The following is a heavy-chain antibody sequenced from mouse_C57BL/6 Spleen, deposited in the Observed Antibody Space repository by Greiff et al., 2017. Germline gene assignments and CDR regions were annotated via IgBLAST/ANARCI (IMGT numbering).Heavy chain of an antibody. CDR3: ARDYEEAY. J-gene: IGHJ3*01. Sequence: VQLQQSGPELVKPGASVKISCKASGYAFSSSWMNWVKQRPGKGLEWIGRIYPGDGDTNYNGKFKGKATLTADKSSSTAYMQLSSLTSEDSAVYFCARDYEEAYWGQGTLVTVSA. CDR2: IYPGDGDT. D-gene: IGHD2-4*01. V-gene: IGHV1-82*01. CDR1: GYAFSSSW.